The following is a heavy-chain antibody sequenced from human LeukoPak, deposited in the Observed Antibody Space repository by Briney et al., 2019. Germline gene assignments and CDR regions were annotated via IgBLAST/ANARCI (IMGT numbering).Heavy chain of an antibody. J-gene: IGHJ6*02. CDR1: GFTFNNYG. D-gene: IGHD4-17*01. V-gene: IGHV3-33*08. CDR3: GRGYYGDYGYGMDV. Sequence: GGSLRLSCAASGFTFNNYGIHWVRQAPGKGLEWVAVIWYDGSNKYYADSVKGRFTISRDNSKSTLYLQMNSLRAEDTAVYYCGRGYYGDYGYGMDVWGQGTTVTVSS. CDR2: IWYDGSNK.